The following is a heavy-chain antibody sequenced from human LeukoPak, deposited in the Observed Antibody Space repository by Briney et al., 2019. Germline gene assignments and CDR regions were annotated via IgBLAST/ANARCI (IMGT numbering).Heavy chain of an antibody. CDR3: AKEARPYYDFWSGTRHMDV. V-gene: IGHV3-9*01. J-gene: IGHJ6*02. CDR2: ISWNSGSI. D-gene: IGHD3-3*01. CDR1: GFTFDDDA. Sequence: GGSLRLSCAASGFTFDDDAMHWVRHAPGKGLEWVSGISWNSGSIGYADSVKGRFTISRDNAKNSLYLQMNSLRAEDTALYYCAKEARPYYDFWSGTRHMDVWGQGTTVTVSS.